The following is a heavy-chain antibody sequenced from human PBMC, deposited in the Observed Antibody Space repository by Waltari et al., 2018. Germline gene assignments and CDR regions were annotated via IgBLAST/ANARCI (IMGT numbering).Heavy chain of an antibody. CDR1: GASLTTYY. CDR2: VHDSVDT. CDR3: ARVHVSESPLSWGTDV. Sequence: QVQLQESGPGLMKPSETLSLSCTVSGASLTTYYWSWIRQPPGKGLEYIGYVHDSVDTNYSPSLRSRVSTSMATAKNQFSLNGSSVTAAASAVYYCARVHVSESPLSWGTDVWGHGTAVTVSS. J-gene: IGHJ6*02. V-gene: IGHV4-59*01.